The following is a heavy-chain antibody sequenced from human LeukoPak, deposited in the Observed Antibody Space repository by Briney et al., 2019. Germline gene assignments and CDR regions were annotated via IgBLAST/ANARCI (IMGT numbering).Heavy chain of an antibody. V-gene: IGHV4-39*01. CDR1: GDSIAATSYY. CDR2: IYYGGNI. CDR3: ARQIRYTYDPNWFHP. D-gene: IGHD5-12*01. J-gene: IGHJ5*02. Sequence: PSETLSLTCSVSGDSIAATSYYWAWIRQPPGKGLEWIGSIYYGGNINYEPSLQSRSTISIDTSKNQFSLSLTSVPAADTAVYFCARQIRYTYDPNWFHPWGQGTLVTVSS.